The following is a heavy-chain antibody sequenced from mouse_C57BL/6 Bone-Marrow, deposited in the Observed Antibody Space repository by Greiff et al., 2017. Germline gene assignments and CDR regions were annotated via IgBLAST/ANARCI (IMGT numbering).Heavy chain of an antibody. CDR2: IYPRDGST. V-gene: IGHV1-78*01. CDR3: ARVDYGSSYYYAMDY. CDR1: GYTFTDHT. J-gene: IGHJ4*01. D-gene: IGHD1-1*01. Sequence: QVQLQQSDAELVKPGASVKISCKVSGYTFTDHTIHWMKQRPEQGLEWIGYIYPRDGSTKYNEKFKGKATLTADKSSRTAYMQLNSLTSEDSAVYFCARVDYGSSYYYAMDYWGQGTSVTVSS.